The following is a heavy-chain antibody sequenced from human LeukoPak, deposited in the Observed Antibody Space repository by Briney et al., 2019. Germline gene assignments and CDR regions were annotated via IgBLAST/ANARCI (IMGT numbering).Heavy chain of an antibody. CDR3: ARPKTETGYDAFDI. CDR1: GYSYNSYW. D-gene: IGHD2-15*01. Sequence: GESLKISCKGSGYSYNSYWIGWVRQMPGKGLEWMGIIYLADSDARYSPSFQGQVSFSADRSINTAYLQWSSLRASDTAMYYCARPKTETGYDAFDIWGQGTMVTVSS. J-gene: IGHJ3*02. V-gene: IGHV5-51*01. CDR2: IYLADSDA.